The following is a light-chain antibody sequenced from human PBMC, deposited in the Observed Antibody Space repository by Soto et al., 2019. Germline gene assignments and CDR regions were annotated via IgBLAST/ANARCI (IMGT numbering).Light chain of an antibody. CDR2: GAS. CDR1: QSVTSSY. V-gene: IGKV3-20*01. CDR3: QQYGSSPLT. Sequence: EIVLTQSPGTLSLFPGERATLTCRASQSVTSSYLAWYQQKAGQAPRLLMYGASSRATGIPDRFSGSGSGTDFTLTISRLEPEDFAVYYCQQYGSSPLTFGPGTKVDIK. J-gene: IGKJ3*01.